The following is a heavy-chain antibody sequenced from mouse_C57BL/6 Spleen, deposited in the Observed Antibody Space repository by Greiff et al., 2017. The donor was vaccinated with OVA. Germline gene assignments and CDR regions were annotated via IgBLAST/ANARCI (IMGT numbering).Heavy chain of an antibody. J-gene: IGHJ1*03. CDR2: IDPETGGT. CDR3: TRGGLLNFDV. CDR1: GYTFTDYE. V-gene: IGHV1-15*01. Sequence: QVQLKQSGAELVRPGASVTLSCKASGYTFTDYEMHWVKQTPVHGLEWIGAIDPETGGTAYNQKFKGKAILTADKSSSTAYMELRSLTSEDSAVYYCTRGGLLNFDVWGTGTTVTVSS. D-gene: IGHD1-1*01.